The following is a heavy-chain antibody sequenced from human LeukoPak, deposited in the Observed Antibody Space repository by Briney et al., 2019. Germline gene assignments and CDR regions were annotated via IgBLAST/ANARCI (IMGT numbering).Heavy chain of an antibody. J-gene: IGHJ4*02. Sequence: GASVKVSCKASGYTFTSYDINWVRQATGQGLEWVGWINPNSGNTGYAQKFQGRVTITRNTSIRTAYMELSSLRSEDTAVYYCARVNGYGEIDYWGQGTLVTVSS. V-gene: IGHV1-8*03. CDR1: GYTFTSYD. D-gene: IGHD4/OR15-4a*01. CDR2: INPNSGNT. CDR3: ARVNGYGEIDY.